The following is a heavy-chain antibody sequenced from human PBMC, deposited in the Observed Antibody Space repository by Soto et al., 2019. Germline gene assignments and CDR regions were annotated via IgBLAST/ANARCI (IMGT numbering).Heavy chain of an antibody. Sequence: SETLSLTCTVSGGSISSGGYYWSWIRQHPGKGLEWIGYIYYSGSTNYNPSLKNRVNISVDTSKKQFSLKPSSVNAADRAFFYCARVFLTVYYNVIDLFDIWAQGKMVT. CDR1: GGSISSGGYY. V-gene: IGHV4-61*08. CDR2: IYYSGST. J-gene: IGHJ3*02. CDR3: ARVFLTVYYNVIDLFDI. D-gene: IGHD3-9*01.